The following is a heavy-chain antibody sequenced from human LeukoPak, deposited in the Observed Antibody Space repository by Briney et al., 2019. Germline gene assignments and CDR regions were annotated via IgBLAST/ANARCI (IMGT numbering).Heavy chain of an antibody. CDR3: ARADGRLATDIDY. V-gene: IGHV4-34*01. Sequence: PSETLSLTCAVYGGSFSGYYWSWIRQPPGKGLEWIGEINQSGSTNYNPSLKSRVTISVDTSKDQFSLKLSSVTAADTAVYYCARADGRLATDIDYWGQGTLVTVSS. J-gene: IGHJ4*02. D-gene: IGHD5-12*01. CDR2: INQSGST. CDR1: GGSFSGYY.